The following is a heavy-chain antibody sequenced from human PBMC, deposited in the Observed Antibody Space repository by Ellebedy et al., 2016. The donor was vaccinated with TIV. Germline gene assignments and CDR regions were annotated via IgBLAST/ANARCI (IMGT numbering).Heavy chain of an antibody. D-gene: IGHD3-22*01. J-gene: IGHJ4*02. V-gene: IGHV3-30*02. CDR1: GFTFSSYG. Sequence: PGGSLRLSCAASGFTFSSYGMHWVRQAPGKGLEWVAFIRYDGSNKYYADSVKGRFTISRDNSKNTLYLQMNSLRAEDTAVYYCAKDLHDSSGYYFAYWGQGTLVTVSS. CDR3: AKDLHDSSGYYFAY. CDR2: IRYDGSNK.